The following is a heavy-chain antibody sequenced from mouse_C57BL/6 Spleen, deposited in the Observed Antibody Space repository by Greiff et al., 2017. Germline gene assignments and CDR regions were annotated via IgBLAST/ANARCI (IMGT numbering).Heavy chain of an antibody. CDR3: TRDLYGSSHWFAY. Sequence: EVQLVESGEGFVKPGGSLKLSCAASGFTFSSYAMSWVRQTPEKRLEWVAYISSGGDYTDYADTVKGRFTISRDNARNTLYLQMSSLKSEDTAIYYCTRDLYGSSHWFAYWGQGTLVTVSA. V-gene: IGHV5-9-1*02. CDR1: GFTFSSYA. J-gene: IGHJ3*01. CDR2: ISSGGDYT. D-gene: IGHD1-1*01.